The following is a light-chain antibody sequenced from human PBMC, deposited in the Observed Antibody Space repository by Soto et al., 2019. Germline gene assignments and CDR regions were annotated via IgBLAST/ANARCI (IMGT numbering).Light chain of an antibody. CDR1: QSVSSY. V-gene: IGKV3-11*01. CDR2: DAS. CDR3: QQRSNWPLT. J-gene: IGKJ3*01. Sequence: IVLTQSPATLSLSPGERATLSCRASQSVSSYLAWFQQKAGQAPRLLIYDASNRATGIPARFSGSGSGTDFTLTISSLEPEDFAIYFCQQRSNWPLTFGPGTKVDIK.